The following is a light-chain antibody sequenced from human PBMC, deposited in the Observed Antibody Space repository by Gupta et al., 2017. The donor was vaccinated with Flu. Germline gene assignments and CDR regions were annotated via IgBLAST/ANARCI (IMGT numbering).Light chain of an antibody. CDR3: QQYYSTPH. Sequence: DIVMTQSPDSLAVSLGERATINCKSSQSVLYSSNNKNYLAWYQQKPGQPPELLIYWASTRESGVPDRFSGSGSGTDFTLTISSLQAEDVAVYYCQQYYSTPHFGGGTKVEIK. J-gene: IGKJ4*01. V-gene: IGKV4-1*01. CDR1: QSVLYSSNNKNY. CDR2: WAS.